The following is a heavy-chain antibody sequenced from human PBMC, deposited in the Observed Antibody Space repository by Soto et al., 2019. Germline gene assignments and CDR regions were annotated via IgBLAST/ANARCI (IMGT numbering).Heavy chain of an antibody. CDR1: GFSLSSYS. CDR2: ISRSSSYI. V-gene: IGHV3-21*01. D-gene: IGHD2-15*01. J-gene: IGHJ3*02. Sequence: GGSLRLSCAASGFSLSSYSMNWVRQAPGKGLEWVSSISRSSSYIYYAESVKGRFTISRDNAKNSLYLQMNSLRAEDTAVYYCARGEDIVVVVAARADAFHIWGQGTMVTVS. CDR3: ARGEDIVVVVAARADAFHI.